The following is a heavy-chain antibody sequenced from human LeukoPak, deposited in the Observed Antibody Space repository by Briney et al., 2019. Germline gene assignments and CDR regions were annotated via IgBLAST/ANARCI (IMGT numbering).Heavy chain of an antibody. CDR2: INPSGGDT. CDR1: GYTFTCYY. D-gene: IGHD6-19*01. J-gene: IGHJ4*02. Sequence: ASVKVSCKTSGYTFTCYYMHWVRQAPGQGLEWMGIINPSGGDTSFAQKFQGRVTVTRDTSTNTVYMELSSLRSEDTAVYYCARDGDRQSQQWLASPSVYWGQGALVTVSS. CDR3: ARDGDRQSQQWLASPSVY. V-gene: IGHV1-46*01.